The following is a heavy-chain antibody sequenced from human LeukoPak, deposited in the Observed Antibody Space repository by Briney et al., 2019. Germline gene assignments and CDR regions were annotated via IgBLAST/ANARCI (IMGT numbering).Heavy chain of an antibody. CDR3: ARDGYCSGGSCYSYGWRVDY. J-gene: IGHJ4*02. CDR2: INGYGSIT. D-gene: IGHD2-15*01. CDR1: GFTFETYW. V-gene: IGHV3-74*01. Sequence: GGSLRLSCAASGFTFETYWMHWVRQAPGKGLEWVSCINGYGSITNYADSVKGRFTISRDNAKNTLYLQMNSLRVEDTAVYYCARDGYCSGGSCYSYGWRVDYWGQGTLVTVSS.